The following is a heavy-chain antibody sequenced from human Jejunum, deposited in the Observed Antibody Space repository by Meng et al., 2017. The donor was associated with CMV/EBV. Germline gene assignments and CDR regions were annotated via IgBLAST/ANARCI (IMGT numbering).Heavy chain of an antibody. V-gene: IGHV3-66*01. Sequence: EVQLVVSGGTLVQPGGSLGLSCATSGFTVSNNYMSWVRQAPGKGLEWISVAYIDGRSFYSDSVKGRFFVSRDTSKNTVYLQMYNLRAEDTAIYYCARNFGAIYEGGYFTSWGQGTLVTVSS. J-gene: IGHJ4*01. CDR3: ARNFGAIYEGGYFTS. D-gene: IGHD3-16*01. CDR1: GFTVSNNY. CDR2: AYIDGRS.